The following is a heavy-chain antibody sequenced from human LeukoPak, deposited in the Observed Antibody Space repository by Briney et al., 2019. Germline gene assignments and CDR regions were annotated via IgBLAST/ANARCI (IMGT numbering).Heavy chain of an antibody. V-gene: IGHV3-53*01. D-gene: IGHD3-10*01. J-gene: IGHJ4*02. CDR1: GFTVSSNY. Sequence: GGSLRLSCAASGFTVSSNYMSWVRQAPGKGLEWVSVIYSGGSTYYADPVKGRFTISRDNSKNTLYLQMNSLRAEDTAVYYCARARAYGSGSHYFDYWGQGTLVTVSS. CDR2: IYSGGST. CDR3: ARARAYGSGSHYFDY.